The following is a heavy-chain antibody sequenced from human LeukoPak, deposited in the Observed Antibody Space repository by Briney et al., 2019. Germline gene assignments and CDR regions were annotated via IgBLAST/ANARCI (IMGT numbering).Heavy chain of an antibody. CDR1: GYTFTSYY. CDR2: ISPSGGST. V-gene: IGHV1-46*01. CDR3: ARAEITFGGVIDY. Sequence: ASVKVSCKASGYTFTSYYMHWVRQAPGQGLEWMGIISPSGGSTSYAQKFQGRVTMTRDMSTSTVYMGLSSLRSEDTAVYYCARAEITFGGVIDYWGQGTLVTVSS. J-gene: IGHJ4*02. D-gene: IGHD3-16*02.